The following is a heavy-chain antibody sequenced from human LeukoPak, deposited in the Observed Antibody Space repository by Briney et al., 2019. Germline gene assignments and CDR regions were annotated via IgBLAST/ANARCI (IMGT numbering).Heavy chain of an antibody. CDR1: GYTFTSYD. D-gene: IGHD3-22*01. V-gene: IGHV1-8*03. CDR2: MNPNSGNT. CDR3: ARVSRYYYDSSANNWFDP. J-gene: IGHJ5*02. Sequence: GASVKVSCKASGYTFTSYDINWVRQATGQGLEWMGWMNPNSGNTGYAQKFQGRVTITRNTSISTAYMELSSLRSEDTAVYYCARVSRYYYDSSANNWFDPWGQGTLVTVSS.